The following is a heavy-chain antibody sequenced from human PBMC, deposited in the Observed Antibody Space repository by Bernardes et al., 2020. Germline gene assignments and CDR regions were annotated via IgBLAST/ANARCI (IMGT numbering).Heavy chain of an antibody. CDR3: ARDKYGDLDY. D-gene: IGHD4-17*01. CDR1: GFTFSSYS. V-gene: IGHV3-48*01. Sequence: GGSLRLSCAASGFTFSSYSMNWVRQAPGKGLEWVSYISSSSSTIYYADSVKGRFTISRDKAKNSLYLQMNSLRAEDTAVYYCARDKYGDLDYWGQGTLVTVSS. J-gene: IGHJ4*02. CDR2: ISSSSSTI.